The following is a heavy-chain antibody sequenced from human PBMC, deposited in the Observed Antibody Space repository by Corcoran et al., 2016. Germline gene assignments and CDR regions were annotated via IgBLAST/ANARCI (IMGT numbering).Heavy chain of an antibody. CDR2: IKSKTDGGTT. V-gene: IGHV3-15*07. Sequence: EVQLVESGGGLVKPGGSLRLSCAASGFTFSNAWMNWVRQAPGKGLEWVGRIKSKTDGGTTDYAAPVKGRFTISRADSKNTLYLQMNSLKTEDTAVYYCTTDLPERCSGGSCSVRGRYYYYGRDVWGQGTTVTVSS. CDR3: TTDLPERCSGGSCSVRGRYYYYGRDV. J-gene: IGHJ6*02. CDR1: GFTFSNAW. D-gene: IGHD2-15*01.